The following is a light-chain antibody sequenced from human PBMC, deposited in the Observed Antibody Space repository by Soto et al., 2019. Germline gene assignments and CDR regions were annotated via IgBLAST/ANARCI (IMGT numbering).Light chain of an antibody. CDR2: AVS. Sequence: QSALTQPASVSGSPGQSITISCTGTSSDVGGYNYVSWYQQHPGKAPKLMIYAVSNRPSGVSNRFSGSKSGNTASLTISGLQAEDEADYYCNSYAARSTVVFGGGTKLTVL. J-gene: IGLJ2*01. CDR3: NSYAARSTVV. V-gene: IGLV2-14*01. CDR1: SSDVGGYNY.